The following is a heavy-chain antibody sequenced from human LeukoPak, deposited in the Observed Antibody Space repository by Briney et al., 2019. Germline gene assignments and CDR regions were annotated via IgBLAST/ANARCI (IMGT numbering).Heavy chain of an antibody. CDR2: ISSRSSYI. J-gene: IGHJ4*02. Sequence: GGSLRLSCAASGFTFSSYNMKWVRQAPGKGLEWDSSISSRSSYIFYADSVKGRFTISRDNAKKSLYLQMNSLRAEDTAVYYCARGLTYYFDYWGQGTLVTVSS. V-gene: IGHV3-21*01. CDR1: GFTFSSYN. CDR3: ARGLTYYFDY.